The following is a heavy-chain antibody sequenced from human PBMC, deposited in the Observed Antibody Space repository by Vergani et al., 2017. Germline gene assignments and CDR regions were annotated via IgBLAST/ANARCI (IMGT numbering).Heavy chain of an antibody. Sequence: EVQLVESGGGLVKPGGSLRLSCAASGFTFSSYSMNWVRQAPGKGLEWVSSISSRSSYIYYADSVKGRFTISRDNAKISLYLQMNSLRAEDTAVYYCARDRLIIAVAGTRPNWFDPWGQGTLVTVSS. CDR1: GFTFSSYS. V-gene: IGHV3-21*01. CDR2: ISSRSSYI. D-gene: IGHD6-19*01. J-gene: IGHJ5*02. CDR3: ARDRLIIAVAGTRPNWFDP.